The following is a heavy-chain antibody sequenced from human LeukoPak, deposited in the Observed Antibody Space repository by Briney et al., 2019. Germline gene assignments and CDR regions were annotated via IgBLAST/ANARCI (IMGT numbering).Heavy chain of an antibody. CDR3: AKEVVVAATPRYYGMDV. Sequence: GGSLRLSCAASGFTFSSYAMSWVRQAPGKGLEWVSAISGSGGSTYYTDSVKGRFTISRDNSKNTLYLQMNSLRAEDTAVYYCAKEVVVAATPRYYGMDVWGQGTTVTVSS. V-gene: IGHV3-23*01. J-gene: IGHJ6*02. CDR1: GFTFSSYA. D-gene: IGHD2-15*01. CDR2: ISGSGGST.